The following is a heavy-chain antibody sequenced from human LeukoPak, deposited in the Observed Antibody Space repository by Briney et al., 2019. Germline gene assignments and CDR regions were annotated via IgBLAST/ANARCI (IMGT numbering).Heavy chain of an antibody. J-gene: IGHJ6*03. V-gene: IGHV1-69*05. CDR1: GGTFSSYA. D-gene: IGHD1-14*01. CDR3: ARDSPEGRTADVYYYYYMDV. CDR2: IIPIFGTA. Sequence: ASVKVSCKASGGTFSSYAISWVRQAPGQGLEWMGGIIPIFGTANYAQKFQGRVTITTDESTSTAYMELSSLRSEDTAVYYCARDSPEGRTADVYYYYYMDVWGKGTTVTVS.